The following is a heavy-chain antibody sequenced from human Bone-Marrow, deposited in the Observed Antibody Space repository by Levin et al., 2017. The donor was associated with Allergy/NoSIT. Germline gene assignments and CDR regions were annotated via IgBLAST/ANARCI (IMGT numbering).Heavy chain of an antibody. Sequence: ETLSLTCAASGFNFSTYNMNWVRQAPGKALEWVSSINSGSTDIYYADSLKGRFTISRDNAENSLYLQMNGRRAGDTAVYYCARDRTYGILRNYGMDVWGQGTTVTVSS. D-gene: IGHD3-9*01. CDR3: ARDRTYGILRNYGMDV. CDR2: INSGSTDI. V-gene: IGHV3-21*01. J-gene: IGHJ6*02. CDR1: GFNFSTYN.